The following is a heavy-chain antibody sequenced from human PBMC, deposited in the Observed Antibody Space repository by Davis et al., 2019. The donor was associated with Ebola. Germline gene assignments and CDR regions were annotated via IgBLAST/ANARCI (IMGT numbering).Heavy chain of an antibody. Sequence: GGSLRLSCTPSTVTFSGFGMHWVRQAPGKGLEWAAFIRHDGTDKFYADSVKGRFTISRDNSKNTLHLQLNSLRVEDTAIYYCAKDTSNVWFDVWGQGTMVTVAS. CDR1: TVTFSGFG. V-gene: IGHV3-30*02. CDR3: AKDTSNVWFDV. D-gene: IGHD6-19*01. CDR2: IRHDGTDK. J-gene: IGHJ3*01.